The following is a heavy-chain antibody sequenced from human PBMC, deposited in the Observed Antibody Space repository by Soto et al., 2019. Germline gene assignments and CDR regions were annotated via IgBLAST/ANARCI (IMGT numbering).Heavy chain of an antibody. V-gene: IGHV1-69*01. J-gene: IGHJ6*02. Sequence: QVQLVQSAAEVKKPGSSVKVSCKASGGTLSNYAFTWVRQAPGQGLEWMGGIIPIFNTANYAQKFQGRVTITADESTSTAYMEVNRLRSEDTAVYYCARVRPTDYVGNYNNGMDVWGQGTTVTVSS. D-gene: IGHD4-17*01. CDR1: GGTLSNYA. CDR2: IIPIFNTA. CDR3: ARVRPTDYVGNYNNGMDV.